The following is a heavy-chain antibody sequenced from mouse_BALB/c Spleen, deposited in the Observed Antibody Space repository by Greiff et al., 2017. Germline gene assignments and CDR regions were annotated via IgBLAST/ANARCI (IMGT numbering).Heavy chain of an antibody. CDR3: ARDYGNYVDY. V-gene: IGHV5-6*01. D-gene: IGHD2-1*01. J-gene: IGHJ2*01. CDR1: GFTFSSYG. CDR2: ISSGGSYT. Sequence: EVKLVESGGDLVKPGGSLKLSCAASGFTFSSYGMSWVRQTPDKRLEWVATISSGGSYTYYPDSAKGRFTISRDNAKNTLYLQMSSLRSEDTAMYYCARDYGNYVDYWGQGTTLTVSS.